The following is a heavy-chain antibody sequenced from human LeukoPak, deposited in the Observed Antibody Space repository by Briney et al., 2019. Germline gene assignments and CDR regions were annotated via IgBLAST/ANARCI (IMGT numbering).Heavy chain of an antibody. D-gene: IGHD3-22*01. CDR2: ISSSSSYI. Sequence: PGGSLRLSCAASGFTFSDYGMNWVRQAPGKGLEWVSSISSSSSYIYYADSVKGRFTISRDNAKNSLYLQMNSLRAEDTAVYYCASKPAYYDRTFDIWGQGTMVTVSS. J-gene: IGHJ3*02. V-gene: IGHV3-21*01. CDR3: ASKPAYYDRTFDI. CDR1: GFTFSDYG.